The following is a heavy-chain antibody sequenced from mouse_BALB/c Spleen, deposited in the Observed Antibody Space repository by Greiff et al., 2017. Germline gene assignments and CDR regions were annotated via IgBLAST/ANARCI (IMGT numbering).Heavy chain of an antibody. Sequence: EVKLMESGGGLVQPGGSLKLSCAASGFTFSSYTMSWVRQTPEKRLEWVAYISNGGGSTYYPDTVKGRFTISRDNAKNTLYLQMSSLKSEDTAMYYCARQYGSSRYWYFDVWGAGTTVTVSS. CDR2: ISNGGGST. V-gene: IGHV5-12-2*01. CDR3: ARQYGSSRYWYFDV. J-gene: IGHJ1*01. CDR1: GFTFSSYT. D-gene: IGHD1-1*01.